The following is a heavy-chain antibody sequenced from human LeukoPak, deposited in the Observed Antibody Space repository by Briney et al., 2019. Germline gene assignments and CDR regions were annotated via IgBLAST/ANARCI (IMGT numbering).Heavy chain of an antibody. CDR2: IYYSGST. CDR3: ARQRTIAASGMSLHFDS. D-gene: IGHD6-13*01. J-gene: IGHJ4*02. Sequence: PSETLSLTCTVSGDSISSSGCYWGWIRQPPGKGLEWIGNIYYSGSTNYNPSLKNRVIISVDTSKNQFSLKLTSVTAADTAVYFCARQRTIAASGMSLHFDSWGPGTLVTVSS. CDR1: GDSISSSGCY. V-gene: IGHV4-39*01.